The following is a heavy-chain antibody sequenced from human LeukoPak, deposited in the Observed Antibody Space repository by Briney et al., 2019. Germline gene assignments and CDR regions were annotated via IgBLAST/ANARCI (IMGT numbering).Heavy chain of an antibody. CDR2: ISWNSGSI. V-gene: IGHV3-9*03. D-gene: IGHD6-19*01. CDR3: AKSRSVAGHGGDAFDI. J-gene: IGHJ3*02. CDR1: GFTFDDYA. Sequence: AGGSLRLSCAASGFTFDDYAMHWVRQAPGKGLEWVSGISWNSGSIGYADSVKGRFTISRDNAKNSLYLQINSLRAEDMALYYCAKSRSVAGHGGDAFDIWGQGTMVTVSS.